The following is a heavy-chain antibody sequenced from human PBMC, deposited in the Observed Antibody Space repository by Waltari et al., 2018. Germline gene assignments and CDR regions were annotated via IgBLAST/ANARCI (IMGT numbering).Heavy chain of an antibody. V-gene: IGHV4-34*01. J-gene: IGHJ6*02. D-gene: IGHD2-15*01. CDR3: VRLEDCTGPGGNCYSGEIFAMDV. Sequence: QVQLHQWGAGRLQPSETLSLTCAVYGVSFRDYYWGWIRQPPGKGLEWIAEINHAGNTNYNPSLRSRVTLSEDASKNQFSLKLSSMTAADTAVYYCVRLEDCTGPGGNCYSGEIFAMDVWGQGTTVTVSS. CDR2: INHAGNT. CDR1: GVSFRDYY.